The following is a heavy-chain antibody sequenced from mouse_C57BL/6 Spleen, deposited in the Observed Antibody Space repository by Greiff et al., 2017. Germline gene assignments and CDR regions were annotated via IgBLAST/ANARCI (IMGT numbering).Heavy chain of an antibody. CDR2: ILPGSGST. Sequence: QVQLQQSGAELMKPGASVKLSCKATGYTFTGYWIEWVKQRPGHGLEWIGEILPGSGSTNYNEKLKGKATFTADTSSNTAYMQLSSLTTEDSAIXYGARGDCYCSSAWFAYWGQGTLVTVSA. V-gene: IGHV1-9*01. J-gene: IGHJ3*01. D-gene: IGHD1-1*01. CDR1: GYTFTGYW. CDR3: ARGDCYCSSAWFAY.